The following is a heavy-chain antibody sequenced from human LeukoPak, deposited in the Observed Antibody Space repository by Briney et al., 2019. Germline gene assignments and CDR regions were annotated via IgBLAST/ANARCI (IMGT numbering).Heavy chain of an antibody. CDR1: GGTFSSYA. D-gene: IGHD3-3*01. Sequence: ASVKVSCKASGGTFSSYAISWVRQAPGQGLEWMGGIIPIFGTANYAQKFQGRVTITADESTSTAYMELSSLRSEDTAVYYCAMTYYDFWSGYHSLESWGQGTLVTVSS. J-gene: IGHJ4*02. CDR2: IIPIFGTA. V-gene: IGHV1-69*13. CDR3: AMTYYDFWSGYHSLES.